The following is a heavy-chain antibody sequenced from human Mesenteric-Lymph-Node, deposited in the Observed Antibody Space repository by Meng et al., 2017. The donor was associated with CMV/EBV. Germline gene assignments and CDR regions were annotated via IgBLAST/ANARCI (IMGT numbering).Heavy chain of an antibody. Sequence: GESLKISCAASGFTFSSYWMHWVRQAPGKGLVWVARIDSDESNASEESKTRYADSVKGRFTISRDNAKNTLYLQMNSLRAEDTAVYFCARGNGVYGLWDYWGQGTLVTVSS. J-gene: IGHJ4*02. CDR1: GFTFSSYW. D-gene: IGHD2-8*01. CDR3: ARGNGVYGLWDY. CDR2: IDSDESNASEESKT. V-gene: IGHV3-74*01.